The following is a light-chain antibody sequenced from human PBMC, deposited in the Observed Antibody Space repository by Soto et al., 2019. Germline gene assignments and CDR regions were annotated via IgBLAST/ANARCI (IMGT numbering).Light chain of an antibody. Sequence: QSVLTQPASVSGSPGQTITISCAGTTSDIGSYNFVSWYQQHPGTAPKLMIFEVSNRPSGVSHRFSGSKSGNTASLTISGLLAEDEADYYCCSYTTSSTLVFGGGTKLTVL. CDR2: EVS. CDR1: TSDIGSYNF. V-gene: IGLV2-14*01. J-gene: IGLJ2*01. CDR3: CSYTTSSTLV.